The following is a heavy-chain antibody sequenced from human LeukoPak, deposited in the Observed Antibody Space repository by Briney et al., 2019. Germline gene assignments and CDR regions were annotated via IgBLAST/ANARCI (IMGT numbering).Heavy chain of an antibody. CDR2: IYYSGST. J-gene: IGHJ4*02. Sequence: SETLSLTCTVSGFSVSSGSYYWSWLRQPPGKGLEWIVYIYYSGSTNYNPSLKSLVTISVDTSKNQFSLKLSSVTAADTAVYYCASLYNWNGRGFDYWGQGTLVTVSS. CDR1: GFSVSSGSYY. D-gene: IGHD1-20*01. CDR3: ASLYNWNGRGFDY. V-gene: IGHV4-61*01.